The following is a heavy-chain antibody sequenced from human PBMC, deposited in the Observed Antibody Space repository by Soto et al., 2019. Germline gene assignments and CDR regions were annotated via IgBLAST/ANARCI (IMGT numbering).Heavy chain of an antibody. CDR3: TSSASPDAY. Sequence: EVPLVESGGGLVQPGGSLRLSCVASGFDFNSYSMNWVRQAPGKGLEWISYINSGSTSVFYADSVKGRFTISRDNAKNSLYLQMNSLRAEDTAVYYCTSSASPDAYWGQGTLVTVSS. J-gene: IGHJ4*02. CDR1: GFDFNSYS. D-gene: IGHD1-26*01. V-gene: IGHV3-48*01. CDR2: INSGSTSV.